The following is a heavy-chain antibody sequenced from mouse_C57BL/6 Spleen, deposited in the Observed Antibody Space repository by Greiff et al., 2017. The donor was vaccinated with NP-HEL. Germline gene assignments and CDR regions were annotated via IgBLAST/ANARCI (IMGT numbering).Heavy chain of an antibody. V-gene: IGHV14-1*01. D-gene: IGHD2-12*01. CDR3: TASYDGVYFDY. J-gene: IGHJ2*01. CDR2: IDPEDGDT. CDR1: GFNIKDYY. Sequence: EVQLQESGAELVRPGASVKLSCTASGFNIKDYYMHWVKQRPEQGLEWIGRIDPEDGDTEYAAKFKGKATMTADTSSNTAYLQLSSLTSEDAAVYYCTASYDGVYFDYWGQGTTLTVAS.